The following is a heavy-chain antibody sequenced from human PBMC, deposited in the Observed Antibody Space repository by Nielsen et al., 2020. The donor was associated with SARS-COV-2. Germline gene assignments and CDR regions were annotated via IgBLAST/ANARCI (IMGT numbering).Heavy chain of an antibody. J-gene: IGHJ5*02. V-gene: IGHV3-23*03. Sequence: GGSLRLSCAASGFTFSNYAMSWVRQAPGKGLEWVSVIYSGGSSTYYADSVKGRFTISRDNSKNTLYLQMNSLRDEDTAVYYCAREGGYGFDPWGQGTLVTVSS. CDR3: AREGGYGFDP. CDR1: GFTFSNYA. D-gene: IGHD3-16*01. CDR2: IYSGGSST.